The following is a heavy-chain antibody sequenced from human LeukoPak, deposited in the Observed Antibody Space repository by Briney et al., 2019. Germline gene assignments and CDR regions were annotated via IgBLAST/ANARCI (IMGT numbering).Heavy chain of an antibody. Sequence: RASETLSLTCTVSGYSISSGYYWGWIRQPPGKGLEWIGIIYHSGSSYYNPSLKSRVTISVDTSKNQFSLKLSSVTAADTAVYYCARDTATYYYDSSGYPPIHWGQGTLVTVSS. D-gene: IGHD3-22*01. CDR1: GYSISSGYY. J-gene: IGHJ4*02. CDR3: ARDTATYYYDSSGYPPIH. CDR2: IYHSGSS. V-gene: IGHV4-38-2*02.